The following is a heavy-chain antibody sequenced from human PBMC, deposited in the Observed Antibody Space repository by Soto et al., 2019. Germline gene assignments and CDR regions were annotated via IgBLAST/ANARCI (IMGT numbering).Heavy chain of an antibody. J-gene: IGHJ6*02. V-gene: IGHV3-64*01. Sequence: EVQLVESGGGLVQPGGSLRLSCAASGFTFSSYAMHWVRQAPGKGLEYVSAISSNGGSTYYANSVKGRFTISRDNSKKTLYLQMGSLRAEDMAVYYCARNLYSSYGMDVWGQGTTVTVSS. CDR1: GFTFSSYA. D-gene: IGHD6-19*01. CDR3: ARNLYSSYGMDV. CDR2: ISSNGGST.